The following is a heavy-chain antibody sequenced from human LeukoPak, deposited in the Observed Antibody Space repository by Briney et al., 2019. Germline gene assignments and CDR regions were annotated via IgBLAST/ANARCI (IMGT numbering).Heavy chain of an antibody. CDR3: ARDRITARQNWFDP. CDR2: IYYSGST. J-gene: IGHJ5*02. D-gene: IGHD6-6*01. Sequence: SEALSLTCTVSGGSIRTYYWSWIRQPPGKGLEWIGYIYYSGSTNYNPSLKSRVTISVDTSKNQFSLKLSSVTAADTAVYYCARDRITARQNWFDPWGQGTLVTVSS. CDR1: GGSIRTYY. V-gene: IGHV4-59*01.